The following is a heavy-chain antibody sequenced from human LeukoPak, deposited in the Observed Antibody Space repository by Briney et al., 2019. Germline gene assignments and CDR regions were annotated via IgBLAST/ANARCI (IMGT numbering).Heavy chain of an antibody. D-gene: IGHD4-17*01. CDR3: TTEDGDYYGY. CDR1: GFTFSNAW. CDR2: IKRKTDEGTT. V-gene: IGHV3-15*01. Sequence: GGTLRLSCAASGFTFSNAWMSWVRQAPGKGLEWVDRIKRKTDEGTTDYAAAVKGRFTIQSDDSKNTANVQLDSLRTEDTALFYCTTEDGDYYGYWGQGTLVTVCS. J-gene: IGHJ4*02.